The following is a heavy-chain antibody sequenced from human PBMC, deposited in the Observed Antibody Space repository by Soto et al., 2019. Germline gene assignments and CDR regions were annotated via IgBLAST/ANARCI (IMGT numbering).Heavy chain of an antibody. D-gene: IGHD1-26*01. J-gene: IGHJ6*02. Sequence: QVQLVQSGAEVKKPGSSVKVSCKASGGTFSSYAISWVRQAPGQGLEWMGGIIPIFGTANYAQKFQGRVTITAGESTSTAYMELSSLRSEDTAVYYCAREDSGSYGGPYYYGMDVWGQGTTVTVSS. CDR3: AREDSGSYGGPYYYGMDV. V-gene: IGHV1-69*01. CDR1: GGTFSSYA. CDR2: IIPIFGTA.